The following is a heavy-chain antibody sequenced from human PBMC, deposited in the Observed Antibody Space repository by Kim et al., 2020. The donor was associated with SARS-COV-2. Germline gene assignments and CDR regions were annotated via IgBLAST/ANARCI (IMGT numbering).Heavy chain of an antibody. CDR2: LYSSGRT. CDR1: GASLSGYY. V-gene: IGHV4-59*01. Sequence: SETLSLTCSASGASLSGYYYNWVRLPPGKGLGWIGYLYSSGRTNYNPSLRGRVTISVDTSKNTFSLRLISVTAADTAIYYCARGSGYDPYFDYWGQGLLVTVSS. J-gene: IGHJ4*02. D-gene: IGHD5-12*01. CDR3: ARGSGYDPYFDY.